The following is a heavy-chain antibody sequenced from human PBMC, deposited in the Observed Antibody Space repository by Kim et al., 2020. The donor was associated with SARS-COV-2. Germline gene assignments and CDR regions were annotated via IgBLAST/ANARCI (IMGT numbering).Heavy chain of an antibody. CDR3: ARDRGKMVTKGSYGMDV. V-gene: IGHV3-33*01. J-gene: IGHJ6*02. CDR1: GFTFSSYG. Sequence: GGSLRLSCAASGFTFSSYGMHWVRQAPGKGLEWVAVIWYDGSNKYYADSVKGRFTISRDNSKNALYLQMNSLRAEDTAVYYCARDRGKMVTKGSYGMDVWGQGTTVTVSS. CDR2: IWYDGSNK. D-gene: IGHD3-10*01.